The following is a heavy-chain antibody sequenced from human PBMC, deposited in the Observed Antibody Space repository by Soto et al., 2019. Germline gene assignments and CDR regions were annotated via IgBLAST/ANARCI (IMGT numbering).Heavy chain of an antibody. CDR3: AHGYVQLLATFHYFDS. V-gene: IGHV2-5*02. CDR2: IYLADDK. D-gene: IGHD2-2*01. J-gene: IGHJ4*02. Sequence: SGPTLVNPTQTLTLTCTFSGFSITGNGEGVGWIRQPPGKALEWLALIYLADDKRYSPSLRNRLTITLDNSKDQVILTMTDRGPADTATYYCAHGYVQLLATFHYFDSWGQGTQVTVS. CDR1: GFSITGNGEG.